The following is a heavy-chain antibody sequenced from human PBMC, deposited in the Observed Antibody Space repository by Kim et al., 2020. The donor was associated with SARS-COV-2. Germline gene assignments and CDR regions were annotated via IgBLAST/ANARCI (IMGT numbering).Heavy chain of an antibody. J-gene: IGHJ5*02. D-gene: IGHD1-20*01. CDR3: ARDRTPITGTTAEGGFDP. V-gene: IGHV1-69*04. CDR1: GGTFSSYA. Sequence: SVKVSCKASGGTFSSYAISWVRQAPGQGLEWMGRIIPIFGIANYAQKFQGRVTITADKSTSTAYMELSSLRSEDTAVYYCARDRTPITGTTAEGGFDPWGQGTLVTVSS. CDR2: IIPIFGIA.